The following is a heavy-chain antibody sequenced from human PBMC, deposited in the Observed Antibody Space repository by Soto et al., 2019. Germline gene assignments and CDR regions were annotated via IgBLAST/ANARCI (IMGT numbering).Heavy chain of an antibody. CDR3: VREDDGGDRDYYGLDV. V-gene: IGHV4-59*04. J-gene: IGHJ6*02. Sequence: SETLSVTCSVSGGSISSYDWNWLRQQPGKGLEWIGYIHYTGSVRYNPSLQSRITMSVDTSKNLFSLNLSSVTAADTAVYFCVREDDGGDRDYYGLDVWGQGTMVTVS. CDR2: IHYTGSV. CDR1: GGSISSYD. D-gene: IGHD2-21*02.